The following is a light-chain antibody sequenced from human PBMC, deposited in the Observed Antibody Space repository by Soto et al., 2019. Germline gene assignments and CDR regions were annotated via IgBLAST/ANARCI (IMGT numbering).Light chain of an antibody. V-gene: IGLV2-23*02. CDR1: SSDVGSYNL. Sequence: QPALTQPGSVSGSPGHSITISCTGTSSDVGSYNLVSWYQQHPGKAPKLMIYEVSKRPSGVSNRFSGSKSGNTASLTISGLQAEDEADYYCCSYAGSSTPYVFGTGTKVTVL. CDR3: CSYAGSSTPYV. CDR2: EVS. J-gene: IGLJ1*01.